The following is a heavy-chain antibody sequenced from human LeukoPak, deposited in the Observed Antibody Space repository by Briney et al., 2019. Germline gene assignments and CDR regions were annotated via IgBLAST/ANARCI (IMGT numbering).Heavy chain of an antibody. CDR3: ARDSDLVGAGDFDY. CDR1: GFTFSSYA. CDR2: ISYDGSNK. J-gene: IGHJ4*02. Sequence: GGSLRLSCAASGFTFSSYAMHWVRQAPGKGLEWVGVISYDGSNKYYADSVKGRFTISRDNSKNTLYLQMNSLRAEDTAVYYCARDSDLVGAGDFDYWGQGTLVTVSS. V-gene: IGHV3-30*04. D-gene: IGHD1-26*01.